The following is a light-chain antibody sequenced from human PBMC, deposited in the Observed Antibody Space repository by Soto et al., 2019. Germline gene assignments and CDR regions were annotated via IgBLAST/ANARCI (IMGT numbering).Light chain of an antibody. CDR2: AAS. J-gene: IGKJ1*01. CDR1: QSIAIW. V-gene: IGKV1-39*01. CDR3: QQSYSTPRT. Sequence: DIRLTPSPSTLSAAVGDRVTITCRASQSIAIWLAWYHQTPGKAPKLLIYAASSLQSGVPSRFSGSGSGTDFTLTISSLQPEDFATYYCQQSYSTPRTFGQGTKVDI.